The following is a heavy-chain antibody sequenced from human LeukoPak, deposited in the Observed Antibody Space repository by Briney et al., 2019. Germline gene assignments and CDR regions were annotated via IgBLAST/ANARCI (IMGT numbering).Heavy chain of an antibody. V-gene: IGHV1-2*06. Sequence: ASVKVSCKASGYTFTGYYMHWVRQAPGQGLEWMGRINPNSGGTNYAQKFQGRVTMTRDKSISTAYMELSRLRSDDTAVYYCARDPEYCTNGVCYIEGYWGQGTLVTVSS. CDR1: GYTFTGYY. J-gene: IGHJ4*02. CDR2: INPNSGGT. CDR3: ARDPEYCTNGVCYIEGY. D-gene: IGHD2-8*01.